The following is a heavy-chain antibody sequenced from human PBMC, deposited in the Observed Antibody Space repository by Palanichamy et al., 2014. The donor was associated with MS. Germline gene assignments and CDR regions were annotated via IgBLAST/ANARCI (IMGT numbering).Heavy chain of an antibody. J-gene: IGHJ4*02. Sequence: QITLKSLVPRRVKPTQTLALTCTFSGFSLTTSGVGVGWIRQPPGKALESLAIIYWDDDKRYTPSLKSRLTISKDTSNNQVVLTMANMDPVDTGTYYCAHRLVGTSGWDTGAFDHWGQGILVTVSS. CDR3: AHRLVGTSGWDTGAFDH. CDR2: IYWDDDK. CDR1: GFSLTTSGVG. D-gene: IGHD6-19*01. V-gene: IGHV2-5*02.